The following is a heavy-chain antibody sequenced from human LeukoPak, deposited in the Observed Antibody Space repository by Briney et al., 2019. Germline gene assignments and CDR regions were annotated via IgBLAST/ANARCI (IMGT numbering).Heavy chain of an antibody. V-gene: IGHV3-20*04. CDR2: ISWNGGST. J-gene: IGHJ4*02. D-gene: IGHD1-20*01. Sequence: GGSLRLSCAPSGFTFDDYGRSWVRQAPGKGLEWVSGISWNGGSTGYAESVKGRFTISRDYAKNSLYLQMSSLREEDTALYYCARDGDNWSSVYFDYWGQGTLVTVSS. CDR1: GFTFDDYG. CDR3: ARDGDNWSSVYFDY.